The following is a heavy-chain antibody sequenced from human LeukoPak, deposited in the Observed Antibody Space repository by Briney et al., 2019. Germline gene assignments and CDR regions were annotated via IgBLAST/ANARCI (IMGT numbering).Heavy chain of an antibody. CDR2: ISGSGGST. J-gene: IGHJ4*02. CDR3: ARAYDILTAFDY. Sequence: GGSLRLSCAASGFTFSSYAMSWVRQAPGKGLEWVSAISGSGGSTYYADSVKGRFTISRDNSKNTLHLQMNSLRAEDTAVYYCARAYDILTAFDYWGQGTLVTVSS. V-gene: IGHV3-23*01. CDR1: GFTFSSYA. D-gene: IGHD3-9*01.